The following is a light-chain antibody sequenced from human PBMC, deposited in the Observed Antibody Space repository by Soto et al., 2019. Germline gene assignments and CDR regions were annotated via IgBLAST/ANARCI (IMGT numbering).Light chain of an antibody. V-gene: IGKV3-15*01. CDR3: HQYDDGPYT. CDR2: GAS. Sequence: EIVMTQSPATLSLSPGERATLSCRASQSVSSNVAWYQQIPGQTPRLLIYGASTRATGIPVRFSGSGSVTEFTLTISSLQSEDFAVYYCHQYDDGPYTFGQGTKVEI. J-gene: IGKJ2*01. CDR1: QSVSSN.